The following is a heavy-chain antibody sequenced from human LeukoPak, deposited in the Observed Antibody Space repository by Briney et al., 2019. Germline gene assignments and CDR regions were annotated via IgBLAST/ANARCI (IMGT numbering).Heavy chain of an antibody. J-gene: IGHJ4*02. CDR2: ITGYDANT. D-gene: IGHD3-22*01. CDR3: ARDDPAYDRSGYYYY. CDR1: GYTLINYA. Sequence: ASVTVSFKTSGYTLINYAISWVRQAPGQGLEWLGWITGYDANTKYAQKIQDRVTMTIDMSTSAAYMELRSLRSDDTAVYYCARDDPAYDRSGYYYYWGQGSLVTVSS. V-gene: IGHV1-18*01.